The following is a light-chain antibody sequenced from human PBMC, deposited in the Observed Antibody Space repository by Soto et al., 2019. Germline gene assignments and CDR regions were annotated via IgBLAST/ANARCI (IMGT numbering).Light chain of an antibody. CDR3: QQNNSYPYT. CDR1: QGISKN. CDR2: AAS. V-gene: IGKV1-16*01. Sequence: DIQMTQSPSSLSASVGDRVTITCRASQGISKNLAWFQQKPGKDPKSLIYAASSLQAGVPSRFSVSGSGTDFTLTISSLLPEDFATYHCQQNNSYPYTFGPGTKVDIK. J-gene: IGKJ3*01.